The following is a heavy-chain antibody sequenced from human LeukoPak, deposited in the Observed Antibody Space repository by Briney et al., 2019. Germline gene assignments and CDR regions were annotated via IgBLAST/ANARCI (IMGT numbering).Heavy chain of an antibody. V-gene: IGHV1-46*01. CDR3: ATVRPELTLHGWFDP. J-gene: IGHJ5*02. Sequence: ASVKVSCKTSGYTFTTYYMHWVRQAPGQGLEWMGIINPSGGTTNYAQKFQGRVTITADESTSTAYMELSSLRSEDTAVYYCATVRPELTLHGWFDPWGQGTLVTVSS. CDR2: INPSGGTT. D-gene: IGHD1-14*01. CDR1: GYTFTTYY.